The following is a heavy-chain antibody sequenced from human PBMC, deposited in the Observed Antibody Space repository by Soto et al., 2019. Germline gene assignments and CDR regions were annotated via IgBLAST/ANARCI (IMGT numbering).Heavy chain of an antibody. CDR3: AKKVESYFYGSGSYKNPSYFDY. J-gene: IGHJ4*02. V-gene: IGHV3-23*01. D-gene: IGHD3-10*01. Sequence: GGSLRLSCAASGFTFSSYAMSWVRQAPGKGLEWVSAVSGSGGSTYYADSVKGRFTISRDNSKNTLYLQMNSLRAEDTAVYYCAKKVESYFYGSGSYKNPSYFDYWGQGTLVTVSS. CDR2: VSGSGGST. CDR1: GFTFSSYA.